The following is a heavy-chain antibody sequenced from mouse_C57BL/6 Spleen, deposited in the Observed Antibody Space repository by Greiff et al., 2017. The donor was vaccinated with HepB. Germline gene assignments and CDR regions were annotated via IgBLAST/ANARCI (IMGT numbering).Heavy chain of an antibody. J-gene: IGHJ2*01. CDR3: ARMAAQATSDY. V-gene: IGHV1-4*01. CDR1: GYTFTSYT. CDR2: INPSSGYT. Sequence: QVQLKQSGAELARPGASVKMSCKASGYTFTSYTMHWVKQRPGQGLEWIGYINPSSGYTKYNQKFKDKATLTADKSSSTAYMQLSSLTSEDSAVYYCARMAAQATSDYWGQGTTLTVSS. D-gene: IGHD3-2*02.